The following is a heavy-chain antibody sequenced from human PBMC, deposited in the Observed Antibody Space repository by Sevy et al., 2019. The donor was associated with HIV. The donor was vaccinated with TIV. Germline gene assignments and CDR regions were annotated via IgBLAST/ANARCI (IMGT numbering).Heavy chain of an antibody. V-gene: IGHV3-9*01. CDR3: AKDNRPATMSNSSYYYYYGMDV. CDR2: ISWNSVSL. D-gene: IGHD6-6*01. J-gene: IGHJ6*02. Sequence: GGSLRLSCAASGFRFSDYAMHWVRQAPGKGLEWVSGISWNSVSLDYADSVKGRFTISRDNAKNSLYLRMNRLRSEETALYYCAKDNRPATMSNSSYYYYYGMDVWGQGPTVTVSS. CDR1: GFRFSDYA.